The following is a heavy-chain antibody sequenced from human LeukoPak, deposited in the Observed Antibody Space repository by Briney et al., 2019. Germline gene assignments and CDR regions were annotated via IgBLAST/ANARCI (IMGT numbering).Heavy chain of an antibody. CDR2: INPNSGGT. CDR1: GYTFTGYY. V-gene: IGHV1-2*02. J-gene: IGHJ6*03. CDR3: ARGEVAGYYYYYMDV. D-gene: IGHD6-19*01. Sequence: ASVKVSCKASGYTFTGYYMHWVRQAPGQGLEWMGWINPNSGGTNYAQKFQGRVTMTRDTSISTAYMELSSLRSEDTAVYYCARGEVAGYYYYYMDVWGKGTTVTVSS.